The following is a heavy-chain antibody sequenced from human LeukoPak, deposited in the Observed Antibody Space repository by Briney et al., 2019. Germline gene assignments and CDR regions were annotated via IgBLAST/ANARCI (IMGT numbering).Heavy chain of an antibody. Sequence: TSETLSLTCTVSGGSLSDISYYWGWIRQPRGKGLEWIGSVYYSGSTSYNPSLKSRVTISVDTSKNQFSLKLSSVTAADTAVYFCARHVSYSGDNFDFWGQGPLVTVSS. V-gene: IGHV4-39*01. CDR2: VYYSGST. D-gene: IGHD6-19*01. CDR3: ARHVSYSGDNFDF. J-gene: IGHJ4*02. CDR1: GGSLSDISYY.